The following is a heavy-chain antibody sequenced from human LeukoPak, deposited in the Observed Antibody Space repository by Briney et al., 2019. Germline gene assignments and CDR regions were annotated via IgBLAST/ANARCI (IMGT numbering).Heavy chain of an antibody. CDR3: ARGGVFCSSSTCPLNWLDP. Sequence: ASVKVSCKASGYTFTNFGITWVRQAPGQGLEWMGWISAYNGNTKYAQKVQGRVTMTTDTSTSTAYMELRSLRSDDAAVYYCARGGVFCSSSTCPLNWLDPWGQGTLFTVSS. CDR1: GYTFTNFG. V-gene: IGHV1-18*01. CDR2: ISAYNGNT. J-gene: IGHJ5*02. D-gene: IGHD2-2*01.